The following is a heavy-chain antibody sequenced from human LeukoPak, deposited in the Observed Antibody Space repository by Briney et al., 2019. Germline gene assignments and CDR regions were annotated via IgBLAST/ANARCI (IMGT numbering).Heavy chain of an antibody. Sequence: ASVNVSCKASGYTLTGYYMHWVRQAPGQGLEWMGWINPNSGGTNYAQKFQGRVTMTRDTSISTAYMELSRLRSDDTAVYYCAVGGLLWFGELSGTGYCGMDVWGQGTTVTVSS. V-gene: IGHV1-2*02. CDR2: INPNSGGT. CDR1: GYTLTGYY. CDR3: AVGGLLWFGELSGTGYCGMDV. J-gene: IGHJ6*02. D-gene: IGHD3-10*01.